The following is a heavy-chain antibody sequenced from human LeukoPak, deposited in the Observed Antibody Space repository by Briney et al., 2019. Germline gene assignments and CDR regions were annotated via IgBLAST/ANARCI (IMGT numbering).Heavy chain of an antibody. CDR1: GFTFTSYS. CDR2: IYSGGTT. D-gene: IGHD4-17*01. V-gene: IGHV3-66*01. CDR3: ARDDHGDLDY. Sequence: GGSLRLSCAASGFTFTSYSMNWVRQAPGKGLEWVSVIYSGGTTYYADSVKGRLTISRDNSKNTLYLQMNSLRPEDTAVYYCARDDHGDLDYWGQGTLVTVPS. J-gene: IGHJ4*02.